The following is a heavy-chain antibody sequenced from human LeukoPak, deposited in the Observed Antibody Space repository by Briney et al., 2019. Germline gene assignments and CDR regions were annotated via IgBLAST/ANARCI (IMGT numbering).Heavy chain of an antibody. J-gene: IGHJ4*02. CDR1: GFTFSSYS. V-gene: IGHV3-21*01. Sequence: GGSLRLSCAASGFTFSSYSMNWVRQAPGKGLEWVSSISSSSSYIYYADSVKGRFTISRDNAKNSLYLQMNSLRAEDTAVYYCAKDSPLAAAPFDYWGQGTLVTVSS. CDR3: AKDSPLAAAPFDY. CDR2: ISSSSSYI. D-gene: IGHD6-13*01.